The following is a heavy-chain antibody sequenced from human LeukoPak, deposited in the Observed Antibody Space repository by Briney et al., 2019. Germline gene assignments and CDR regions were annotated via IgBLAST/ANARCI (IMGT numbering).Heavy chain of an antibody. V-gene: IGHV3-48*01. CDR3: AGDYVWGSYRYPPAAFDI. CDR2: ISSSSSTI. Sequence: PGGSLRLSCAASGFTFSSYSMNWVRQAPGKGLEWVSYISSSSSTIYYADSVRGRFTISRDNAKNSLYLQMNSLRAEDTAVYYCAGDYVWGSYRYPPAAFDIWGQGTMVTVSS. CDR1: GFTFSSYS. D-gene: IGHD3-16*02. J-gene: IGHJ3*02.